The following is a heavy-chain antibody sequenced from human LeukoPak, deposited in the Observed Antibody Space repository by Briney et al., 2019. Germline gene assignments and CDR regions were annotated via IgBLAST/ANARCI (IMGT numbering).Heavy chain of an antibody. CDR3: ARRYYYYYYMDV. CDR1: GFTFDDYG. V-gene: IGHV3-20*04. J-gene: IGHJ6*03. Sequence: PGGSLRLSCAASGFTFDDYGVSWVRQAPRKVLEWVSGINWNGGSTGYADSVKGRFTISRDNAKNSLYLQMNSLRAEDTAVYYCARRYYYYYYMDVWGKGTTVTVSS. CDR2: INWNGGST.